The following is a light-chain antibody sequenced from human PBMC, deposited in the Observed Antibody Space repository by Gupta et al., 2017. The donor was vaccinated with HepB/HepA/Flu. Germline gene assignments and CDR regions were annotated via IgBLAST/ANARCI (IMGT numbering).Light chain of an antibody. V-gene: IGLV1-40*01. CDR2: GNS. Sequence: QSVLTQQPPLSGAPGQRVNIPCTGSSSNIGTGYDVHWYQQLPGTAPKLLIYGNSNRPSGVPDRFSGSKSGTSASLAITGLQAEDEADYYCQSYDSSLSGSVFGGGTKLTVL. J-gene: IGLJ2*01. CDR1: SSNIGTGYD. CDR3: QSYDSSLSGSV.